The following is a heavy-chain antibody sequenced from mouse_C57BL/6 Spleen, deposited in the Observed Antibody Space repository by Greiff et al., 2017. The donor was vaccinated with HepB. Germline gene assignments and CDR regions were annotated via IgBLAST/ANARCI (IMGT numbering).Heavy chain of an antibody. D-gene: IGHD2-4*01. V-gene: IGHV5-4*03. CDR3: ARGVIYYDYAWFAY. CDR1: GFTFSSYA. J-gene: IGHJ3*01. CDR2: ISDGGSYT. Sequence: EVMLVESGGGLVKPGGSLKLSCAASGFTFSSYAMSWVRQTPEKRLEWVATISDGGSYTYYPDNVKGRFTISRDNAKNNLYLQMSHLKSEDTAMYYCARGVIYYDYAWFAYWGQGTLVTVSA.